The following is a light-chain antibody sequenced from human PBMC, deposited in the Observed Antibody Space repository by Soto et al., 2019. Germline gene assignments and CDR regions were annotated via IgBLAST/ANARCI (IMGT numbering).Light chain of an antibody. Sequence: EIMMTQSPGTLSASPGERATLSCRASQSVSSNLAWYQQKPGQAPRHLIYAVSTRATGIPARFSGSGSGTEFTLTISSLQSEDFAVYYCQQYNQWPLTFGQGTKVEIK. CDR3: QQYNQWPLT. J-gene: IGKJ1*01. CDR2: AVS. V-gene: IGKV3-15*01. CDR1: QSVSSN.